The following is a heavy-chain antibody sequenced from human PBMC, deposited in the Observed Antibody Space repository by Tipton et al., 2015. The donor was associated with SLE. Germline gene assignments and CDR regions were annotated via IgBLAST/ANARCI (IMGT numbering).Heavy chain of an antibody. CDR2: IYYSGST. J-gene: IGHJ3*02. CDR1: GGSISSSSYY. CDR3: ARPAGGYDGDDAFDI. D-gene: IGHD5-12*01. V-gene: IGHV4-39*01. Sequence: TLSLTCTVSGGSISSSSYYWGWIRQPPGKGLEWIGSIYYSGSTYYNPSLKSRVTIPVDTSKNQFSLKLSSVTAADTAVYYCARPAGGYDGDDAFDIWGQGTMVTVSS.